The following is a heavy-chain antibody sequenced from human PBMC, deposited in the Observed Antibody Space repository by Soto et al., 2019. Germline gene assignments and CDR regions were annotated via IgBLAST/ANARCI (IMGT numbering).Heavy chain of an antibody. CDR3: ARGGPANYYDSSGYFSPLDY. CDR2: IIPMFGTA. J-gene: IGHJ4*02. Sequence: QVQLVQSGAEVKKPGSSVKVSCKASGDTFSSYAINWVRQAPGQGLEWMGGIIPMFGTANYAQKFKGRVTITAGESKRTVYMELSSLRSEDTAVYYCARGGPANYYDSSGYFSPLDYWGQGTLVTVSS. CDR1: GDTFSSYA. D-gene: IGHD3-22*01. V-gene: IGHV1-69*01.